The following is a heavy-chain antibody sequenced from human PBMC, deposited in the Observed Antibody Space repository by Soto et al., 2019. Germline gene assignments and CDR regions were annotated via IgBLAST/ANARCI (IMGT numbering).Heavy chain of an antibody. D-gene: IGHD3-3*01. CDR3: ARGPYDFWSGYIADAFDV. J-gene: IGHJ3*01. V-gene: IGHV3-30-3*01. Sequence: QVPLVESGGSVVQPGRSLRLSCAASGFTFSSYTLHWVRQAPGKGLEWVALISYDGSNKYYADSVKGRFTIPRDNSKNTLYLQMNSLRPEDTALFYCARGPYDFWSGYIADAFDVWGQGTMVTVSS. CDR1: GFTFSSYT. CDR2: ISYDGSNK.